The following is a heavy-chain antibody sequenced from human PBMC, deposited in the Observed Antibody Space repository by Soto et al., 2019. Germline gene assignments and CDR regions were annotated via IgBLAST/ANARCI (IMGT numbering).Heavy chain of an antibody. Sequence: QVQLQQWGAGLLKPSETLSLTCAVYGGSFSGYYWSWIRQPPGKGLEWIGEINHSGSTNYNPSLKSRVTISVHTSKNQFSLKLSSVTAADTAVYYCARRIVGATYWFDPWGQGTLVTVSS. CDR2: INHSGST. V-gene: IGHV4-34*01. J-gene: IGHJ5*02. CDR1: GGSFSGYY. CDR3: ARRIVGATYWFDP. D-gene: IGHD1-26*01.